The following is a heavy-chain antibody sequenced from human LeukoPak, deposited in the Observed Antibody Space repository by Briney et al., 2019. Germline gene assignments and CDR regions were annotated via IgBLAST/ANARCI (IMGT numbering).Heavy chain of an antibody. D-gene: IGHD2-2*01. Sequence: PSGTLSLTCAVSGGSISSSYYWSWIRQPAGKGLEWIGRIYTSGSTNYNPSLKSRVTMSVDTSKNQFSLKLSSVTAADTAVYYCAREGGIVVVPAAKITGFDYWGQGTLVTVSS. CDR2: IYTSGST. V-gene: IGHV4-4*07. CDR3: AREGGIVVVPAAKITGFDY. CDR1: GGSISSSYY. J-gene: IGHJ4*02.